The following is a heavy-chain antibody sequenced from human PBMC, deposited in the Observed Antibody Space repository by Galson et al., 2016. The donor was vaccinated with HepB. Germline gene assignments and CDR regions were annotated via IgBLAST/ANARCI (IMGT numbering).Heavy chain of an antibody. CDR1: GFSFRSYS. CDR3: ARETMLRGFPEGFDY. CDR2: ITSSGSYL. Sequence: SLRLSCAASGFSFRSYSMNWVRQAPGKGLEWVSSITSSGSYLYYADSVKGRFPISSDNAKNSLYLRMNSLRAEDTAVYYCARETMLRGFPEGFDYWGQGTPVTVSS. J-gene: IGHJ4*02. D-gene: IGHD3-10*01. V-gene: IGHV3-21*01.